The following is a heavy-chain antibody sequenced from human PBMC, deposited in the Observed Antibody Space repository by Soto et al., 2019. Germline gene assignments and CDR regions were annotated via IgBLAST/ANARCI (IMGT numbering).Heavy chain of an antibody. CDR2: LWYDGSNT. Sequence: QVQLVESGGGVVQPGRSLRLSCVASGFTFSSYGLHWVRQAPGKGLEWVAVLWYDGSNTYYADSVKGRFTISRDNSKNTLYLQMNSLRAEDTAVYYCARGASSGDGYNWRLGMADSVVDYWGQGILVTVSS. J-gene: IGHJ4*02. V-gene: IGHV3-33*01. D-gene: IGHD6-19*01. CDR3: ARGASSGDGYNWRLGMADSVVDY. CDR1: GFTFSSYG.